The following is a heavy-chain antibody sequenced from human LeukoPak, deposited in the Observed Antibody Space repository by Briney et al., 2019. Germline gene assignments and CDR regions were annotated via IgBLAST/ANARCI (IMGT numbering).Heavy chain of an antibody. V-gene: IGHV4-59*01. CDR1: GGSISSYY. Sequence: SETLSLTCTVSGGSISSYYWSWIRQPPGKGLEWIGYIYYSRSTNYNPSLKSRVTISVDTSKNQFSLKLSSVTAADTAVYYCARVTRQHYFDYWGQGTLVTVSS. CDR2: IYYSRST. J-gene: IGHJ4*02. CDR3: ARVTRQHYFDY. D-gene: IGHD4-23*01.